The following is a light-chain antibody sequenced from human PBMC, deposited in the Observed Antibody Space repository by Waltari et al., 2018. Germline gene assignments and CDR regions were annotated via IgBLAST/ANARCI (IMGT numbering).Light chain of an antibody. CDR2: DVS. Sequence: QSALTQPASVSGSPGQSITISCTGTSSDVGGYNYVSWYQQHPGNAPKLIIYDVSNRPSGVSNRFPDSKSGNTASRTISGLQSDDEANYYCSSYTDSSPWVFGGGTKLTVL. V-gene: IGLV2-14*03. CDR1: SSDVGGYNY. J-gene: IGLJ3*02. CDR3: SSYTDSSPWV.